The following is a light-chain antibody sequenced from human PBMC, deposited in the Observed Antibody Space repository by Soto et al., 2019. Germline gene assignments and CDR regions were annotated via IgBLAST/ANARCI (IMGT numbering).Light chain of an antibody. CDR2: DAS. Sequence: DIQMTQSPSTLSASVGDRFTITCRASQSISSWLAWYQQKPGKAPKFLIYDASSLESGVPSRFSGSGSGTEFTLTISIQQPDDFATYYCQQYDSYSGYTFGQVTKLEIK. CDR3: QQYDSYSGYT. J-gene: IGKJ2*01. CDR1: QSISSW. V-gene: IGKV1-5*01.